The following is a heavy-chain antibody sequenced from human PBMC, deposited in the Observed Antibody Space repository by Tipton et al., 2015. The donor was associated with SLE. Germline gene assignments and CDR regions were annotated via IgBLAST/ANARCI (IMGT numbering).Heavy chain of an antibody. V-gene: IGHV4-59*08. Sequence: TLSLTCTVSGGSISSYYWSWIRQPAGKGLEWIGSIYYSGSTYYNPSLKSRVTISVGTSKNQFSLKLSSVTAADTAVYYCARHHYSNYVHDYWGQGTLVTVSS. J-gene: IGHJ4*02. CDR1: GGSISSYY. D-gene: IGHD4-11*01. CDR3: ARHHYSNYVHDY. CDR2: IYYSGST.